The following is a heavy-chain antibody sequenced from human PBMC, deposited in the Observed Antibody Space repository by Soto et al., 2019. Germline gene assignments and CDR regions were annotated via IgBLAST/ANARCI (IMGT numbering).Heavy chain of an antibody. D-gene: IGHD1-1*01. CDR3: ARVTPGNNLYYFSGLDV. CDR2: ISYEGSNT. Sequence: LRLSCVASGFTFDTYGIHWVRQAPGKGLQWVALISYEGSNTYYADSVRGRFTTSRDNSKNTLYLQINALRPEDTGVYYCARVTPGNNLYYFSGLDVWGQGTSVTVS. J-gene: IGHJ6*02. V-gene: IGHV3-30-3*01. CDR1: GFTFDTYG.